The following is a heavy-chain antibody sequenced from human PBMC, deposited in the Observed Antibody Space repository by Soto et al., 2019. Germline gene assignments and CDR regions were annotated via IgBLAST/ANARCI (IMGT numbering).Heavy chain of an antibody. D-gene: IGHD2-21*02. CDR3: ARFGGYCGGDCYSGHFQH. J-gene: IGHJ1*01. CDR1: VGSSSSSSYY. CDR2: IYYSGST. V-gene: IGHV4-39*01. Sequence: SETLSLTGTVSVGSSSSSSYYWGWIRQPPGKGLEWIGSIYYSGSTYYNPSLKSRVTISVDTSKNQFSLKLSSVTAADTAVYYCARFGGYCGGDCYSGHFQHWGQGTLVTVSS.